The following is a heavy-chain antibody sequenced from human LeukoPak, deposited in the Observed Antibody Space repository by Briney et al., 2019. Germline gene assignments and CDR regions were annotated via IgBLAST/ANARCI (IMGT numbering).Heavy chain of an antibody. CDR1: GLTFSSYG. Sequence: PGGSLRLSCTASGLTFSSYGMNWIRQAPGKGLEWVANIKYVGSEKYYVDSVEGRFTISRDNAKKSLFLQMSSLRVEDTAVYYCARHYGDYRRHPFDYWGQGTLVTVSS. CDR3: ARHYGDYRRHPFDY. J-gene: IGHJ4*02. V-gene: IGHV3-7*01. CDR2: IKYVGSEK. D-gene: IGHD4-17*01.